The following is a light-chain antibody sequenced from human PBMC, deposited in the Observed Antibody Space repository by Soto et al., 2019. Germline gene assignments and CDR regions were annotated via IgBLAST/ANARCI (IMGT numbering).Light chain of an antibody. CDR1: QSISTY. CDR2: AAS. J-gene: IGKJ4*01. V-gene: IGKV1-39*01. Sequence: DIQMTQSPSYLSASVGDRVTITCRASQSISTYVDWYQQKPGKAPQLLIHAASSLQGGVPSRFSGSGSGTDFTLTISSLHPEDFATYYCQQATISQLTFGGGTKVEIK. CDR3: QQATISQLT.